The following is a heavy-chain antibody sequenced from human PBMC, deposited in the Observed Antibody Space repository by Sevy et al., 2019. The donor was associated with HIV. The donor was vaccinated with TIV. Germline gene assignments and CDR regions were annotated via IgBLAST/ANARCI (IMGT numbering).Heavy chain of an antibody. CDR3: ARDSDDSSGYYYSITNDY. J-gene: IGHJ4*02. CDR1: GFTFSSYS. CDR2: ISSSSSTI. V-gene: IGHV3-48*02. Sequence: GGSLRLSCAASGFTFSSYSMNWVRQAPGKGLEWVSYISSSSSTIYYADSVKGRVTISRDNAKNSLYLQMNSLRDEDTAVYYCARDSDDSSGYYYSITNDYWGQGTLVTVSS. D-gene: IGHD3-22*01.